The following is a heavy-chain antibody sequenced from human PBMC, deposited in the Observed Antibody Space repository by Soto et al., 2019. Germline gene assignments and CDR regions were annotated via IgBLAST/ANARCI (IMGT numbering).Heavy chain of an antibody. J-gene: IGHJ4*02. V-gene: IGHV1-3*01. CDR1: GYTFTSYA. Sequence: VASVKVSCKASGYTFTSYAMHWVRQAPGQRLEWMGWINAGNGNTKYSQKFQGRVTITRDTSASTAYMELSSLRSEDTAVYYCAITYYYDSSGYYYFDYWGRGTLVTVSS. CDR2: INAGNGNT. D-gene: IGHD3-22*01. CDR3: AITYYYDSSGYYYFDY.